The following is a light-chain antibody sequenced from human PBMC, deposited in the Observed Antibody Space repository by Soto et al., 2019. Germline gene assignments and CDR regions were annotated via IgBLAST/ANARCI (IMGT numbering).Light chain of an antibody. J-gene: IGKJ5*01. CDR1: QSVSSY. CDR2: DAS. V-gene: IGKV3-11*01. CDR3: QQRSNWPPS. Sequence: ESVLTQSPATLSLSPGERATLSCRASQSVSSYLACYQQKPVQAPRLLIYDASNRATGIPARFSGSGSGTDFTLTISSLEPEDFAVYYCQQRSNWPPSFGQGTRLEIK.